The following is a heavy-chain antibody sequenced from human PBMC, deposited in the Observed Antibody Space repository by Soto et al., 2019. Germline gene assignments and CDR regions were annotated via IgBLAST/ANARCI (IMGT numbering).Heavy chain of an antibody. V-gene: IGHV4-39*01. CDR3: ARGISGGRHFDY. CDR1: GGSISSSSYS. Sequence: SETLSLTCTVSGGSISSSSYSWGWIRQPPGKGPEWIGTFYYSGSTYYNPSLNSRVTISVDTTKNQFFLKLNSVTAADTAVYYCARGISGGRHFDYWGQGTLVTVSS. D-gene: IGHD2-15*01. J-gene: IGHJ4*02. CDR2: FYYSGST.